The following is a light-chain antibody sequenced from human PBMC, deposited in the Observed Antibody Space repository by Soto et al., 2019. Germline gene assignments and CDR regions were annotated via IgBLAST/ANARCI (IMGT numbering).Light chain of an antibody. V-gene: IGLV1-40*01. CDR2: ANS. CDR3: QSYDTNLREV. J-gene: IGLJ1*01. Sequence: QSVLTQSPSVSGAPGQRVTISCTGSSSNIGAGYDVHWYQQLPGTAPKLLIYANSNRPSGVPDRFSGSRSGTSASLAVTGLQADDEADYYCQSYDTNLREVFGTGTKVTVL. CDR1: SSNIGAGYD.